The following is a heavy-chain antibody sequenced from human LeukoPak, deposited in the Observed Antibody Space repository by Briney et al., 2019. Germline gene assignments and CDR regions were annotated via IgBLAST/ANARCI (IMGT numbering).Heavy chain of an antibody. D-gene: IGHD3-22*01. CDR3: ANGYDSSGYFY. V-gene: IGHV4-31*03. Sequence: PSETLSLTCTVSGGSISSGGYYWSWIRQHPGKGLEWIGYIYYSGSTYYNPSLKSRVTISVDTSKNQFSLKLSSVTAADTAVYYCANGYDSSGYFYCGQGTLVTVSS. J-gene: IGHJ4*02. CDR1: GGSISSGGYY. CDR2: IYYSGST.